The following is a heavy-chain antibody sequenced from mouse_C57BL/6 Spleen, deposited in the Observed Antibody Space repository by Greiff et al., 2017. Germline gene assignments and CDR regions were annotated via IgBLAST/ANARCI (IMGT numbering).Heavy chain of an antibody. J-gene: IGHJ1*03. CDR2: INPGSGGT. Sequence: VQLQQSGAELVRPGTSVKVSCKASGYAFTNYLIEWVKQRPGQGLEWIGVINPGSGGTNYNEKFKGKATLTADKSSSTAYMQLSSLTSEDSAVYFCARKITTVVADVWGTGTTVTVSS. CDR3: ARKITTVVADV. D-gene: IGHD1-1*01. CDR1: GYAFTNYL. V-gene: IGHV1-54*01.